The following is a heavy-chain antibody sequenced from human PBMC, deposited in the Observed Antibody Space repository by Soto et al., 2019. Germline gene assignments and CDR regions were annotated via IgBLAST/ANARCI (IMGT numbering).Heavy chain of an antibody. D-gene: IGHD1-26*01. CDR3: TTEGCIVACHIYHYDVMDV. Sequence: GGSLRLSCAASGFTFSNAWMNWVRQAPGKGLEWVGRIKSKTDGGTTDYAAPVKGRFTISRDDSKNTLYLQMNSLKTEDTAVYYCTTEGCIVACHIYHYDVMDVWSQGTTVTGSS. V-gene: IGHV3-15*07. CDR1: GFTFSNAW. CDR2: IKSKTDGGTT. J-gene: IGHJ6*02.